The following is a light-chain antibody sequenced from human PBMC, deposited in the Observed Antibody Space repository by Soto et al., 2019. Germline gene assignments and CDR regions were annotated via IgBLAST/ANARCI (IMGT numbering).Light chain of an antibody. J-gene: IGKJ2*01. Sequence: DIVLTQSPLSLPVTPGEPASISCRSSQSLLHTNGYNYLDWYLQKPGQSPQLLIYLGSNRASGVPDRFSGSGSGTDFTLKISRVEAEDVGIYYCMQARQTLMYTFGQGTKLNIK. CDR1: QSLLHTNGYNY. CDR3: MQARQTLMYT. V-gene: IGKV2-28*01. CDR2: LGS.